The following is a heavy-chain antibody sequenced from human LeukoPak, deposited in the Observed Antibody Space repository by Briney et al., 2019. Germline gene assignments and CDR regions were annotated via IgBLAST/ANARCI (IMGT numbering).Heavy chain of an antibody. D-gene: IGHD4-17*01. V-gene: IGHV3-30*02. J-gene: IGHJ4*02. CDR2: IRYDGSNK. CDR1: GFTFSSYA. CDR3: AKEPMTTVTTADY. Sequence: GGSLRLSCAASGFTFSSYAMHWVRQAPGKGLEWVAFIRYDGSNKYYADSVKGRFTISRDNSKNTLYLQMNSLRAEDTAVYYCAKEPMTTVTTADYWGQGTLVTVSS.